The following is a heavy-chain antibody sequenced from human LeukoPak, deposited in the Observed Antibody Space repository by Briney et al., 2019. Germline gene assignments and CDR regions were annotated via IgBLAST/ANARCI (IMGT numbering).Heavy chain of an antibody. Sequence: PSQTLSLTCAVSGGSISSGGYSWSWIRQPPGKGLEWIGYIYHSGSTYYNPSLKSRVTVSVDRSKNQFSLKLSSVTAADTAVYYCARGSGVGGYYDSSGYPYFDYWGQGTLVTVSS. CDR1: GGSISSGGYS. J-gene: IGHJ4*02. D-gene: IGHD3-22*01. V-gene: IGHV4-30-2*01. CDR2: IYHSGST. CDR3: ARGSGVGGYYDSSGYPYFDY.